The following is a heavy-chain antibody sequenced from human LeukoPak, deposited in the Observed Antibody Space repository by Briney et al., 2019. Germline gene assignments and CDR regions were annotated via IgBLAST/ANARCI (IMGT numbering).Heavy chain of an antibody. Sequence: SETLSLTCNVSGGSNNSQPWKWIPQSPGKGRGWIGYSYYSGNTNYSPSLESRVTISLDTSKNQISLKLSSVTAADTAVYYCARVPYDYVWGSYRLYFDYWGQGTLVTVSS. J-gene: IGHJ4*02. CDR2: SYYSGNT. CDR1: GGSNNSQP. D-gene: IGHD3-16*02. CDR3: ARVPYDYVWGSYRLYFDY. V-gene: IGHV4-59*11.